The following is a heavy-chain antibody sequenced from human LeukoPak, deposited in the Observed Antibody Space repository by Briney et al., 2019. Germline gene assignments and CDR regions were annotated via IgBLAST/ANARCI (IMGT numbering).Heavy chain of an antibody. D-gene: IGHD3-10*01. V-gene: IGHV4-4*02. Sequence: SETLSLTCAVSGGSISSSNWWSWVRQPPGKGLEWIGEIYHSGSTNYNPSLKSRVTISVDKPKNQFSLKLSSVTAADTAVYYCARRVVGSYFMVRNFWGQGTLVTVSS. J-gene: IGHJ4*02. CDR2: IYHSGST. CDR3: ARRVVGSYFMVRNF. CDR1: GGSISSSNW.